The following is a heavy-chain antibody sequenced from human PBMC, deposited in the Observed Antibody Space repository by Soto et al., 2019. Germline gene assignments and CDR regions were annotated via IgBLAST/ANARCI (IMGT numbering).Heavy chain of an antibody. CDR3: ARHNRGPRYYYYGMDV. J-gene: IGHJ6*02. CDR2: IYYSGST. D-gene: IGHD3-16*01. V-gene: IGHV4-39*01. Sequence: SETLSLTCTVSGGSISSSTYYWGWIRQPPGKGLEWIGSIYYSGSTYYNPSLKSRVTISVDTSKNQFSLKLNSVTAADTAVYYCARHNRGPRYYYYGMDVWGQGTTVT. CDR1: GGSISSSTYY.